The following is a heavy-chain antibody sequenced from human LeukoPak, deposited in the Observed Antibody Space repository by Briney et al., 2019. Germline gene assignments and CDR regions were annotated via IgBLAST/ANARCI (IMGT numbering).Heavy chain of an antibody. CDR2: ISWNSGSI. CDR3: AKDIEYYYGSGSYYDY. V-gene: IGHV3-9*01. CDR1: GFTFDDYA. J-gene: IGHJ4*02. Sequence: SLRLSCAASGFTFDDYAMHWVRQAPGKGLEWVSGISWNSGSIGYADSVKGRFTISRDNAKNSLYLQMNSLRAEDTALYYCAKDIEYYYGSGSYYDYWGQGTLVTVSS. D-gene: IGHD3-10*01.